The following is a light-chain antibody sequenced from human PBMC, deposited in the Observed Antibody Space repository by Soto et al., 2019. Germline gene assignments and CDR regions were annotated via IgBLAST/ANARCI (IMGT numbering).Light chain of an antibody. J-gene: IGKJ5*01. CDR2: AAS. CDR3: QQALRSPIT. CDR1: QGVMNW. Sequence: DVQMTQTPSSVSASVGDKVTITCRASQGVMNWVSWYQQRPGTAPRLLIYAASTLQSGVPSRFSGSGFGTEFTLTISSLQPEDFAIYYCQQALRSPITFGQGTRLEIE. V-gene: IGKV1D-12*01.